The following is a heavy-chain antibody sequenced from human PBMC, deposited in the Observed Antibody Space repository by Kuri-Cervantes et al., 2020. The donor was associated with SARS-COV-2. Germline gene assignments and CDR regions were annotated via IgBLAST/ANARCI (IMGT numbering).Heavy chain of an antibody. D-gene: IGHD3-3*01. J-gene: IGHJ4*02. CDR2: IYHTGST. CDR1: GGSISSGSYY. Sequence: SETLSLTCTVSGGSISSGSYYWGWIRQPPGKRLEWIGSIYHTGSTFYNPSLKSRVTISVDTSKNQYSLKLTSVTAADTAVYYCARLEVWGPGTLVTVSS. CDR3: ARLEV. V-gene: IGHV4-39*01.